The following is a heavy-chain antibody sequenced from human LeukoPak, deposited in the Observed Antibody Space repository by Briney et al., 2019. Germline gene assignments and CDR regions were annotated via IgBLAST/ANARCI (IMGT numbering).Heavy chain of an antibody. CDR3: ARRVARYYVDY. V-gene: IGHV3-33*01. CDR1: GFTFRSYG. J-gene: IGHJ4*02. Sequence: PGGSLRLSCAASGFTFRSYGMHWVRQAPGKGLEWVAVIWYDGSSKYYSDSVKGRSTISRDNSKNTLYLQMNSLSAEDTAVYYCARRVARYYVDYWGQGTLVTVSS. CDR2: IWYDGSSK.